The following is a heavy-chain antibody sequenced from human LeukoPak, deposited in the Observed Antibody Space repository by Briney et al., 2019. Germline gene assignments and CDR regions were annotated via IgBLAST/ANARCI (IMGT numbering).Heavy chain of an antibody. D-gene: IGHD2-8*01. CDR1: GASMNTYY. CDR3: AGLGVMVLVYQSES. J-gene: IGHJ1*01. Sequence: SETLSLTCTVSGASMNTYYWSWIRQPAGQGLEWIGRIYTRGDTNYNPSLKSRVTLSVDTSKNQFSLKLTSVTAADSAVYYCAGLGVMVLVYQSESWGQGTPVTVSS. V-gene: IGHV4-4*07. CDR2: IYTRGDT.